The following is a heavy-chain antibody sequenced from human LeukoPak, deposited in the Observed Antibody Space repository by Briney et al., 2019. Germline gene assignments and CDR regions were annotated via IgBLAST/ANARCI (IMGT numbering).Heavy chain of an antibody. J-gene: IGHJ4*02. D-gene: IGHD2-15*01. CDR2: IYYSGST. CDR1: GGSITSSSYY. V-gene: IGHV4-39*07. Sequence: SETLSLTCTVSGGSITSSSYYWGWIRQPPGKGLEWIGNIYYSGSTYYNPSLKSRVTISVDTSKNQFSLKLSSVTAADTAVYYCARAETGYCSGGSCYSGYFDYWGQGTLVTVSS. CDR3: ARAETGYCSGGSCYSGYFDY.